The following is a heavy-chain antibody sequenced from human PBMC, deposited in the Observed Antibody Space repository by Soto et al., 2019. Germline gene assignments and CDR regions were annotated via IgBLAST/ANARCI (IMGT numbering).Heavy chain of an antibody. CDR2: IIPIFGTA. CDR1: GGTFSSYA. V-gene: IGHV1-69*06. CDR3: ASGYYRGVRYYFDY. Sequence: SVKVSCKASGGTFSSYAISWVRQAPGQGLEWMGGIIPIFGTANYAQKFQGRVTITADKSTSTAYMELSSLRSEDTAVYYCASGYYRGVRYYFDYWGQGTLVTVSS. D-gene: IGHD3-22*01. J-gene: IGHJ4*02.